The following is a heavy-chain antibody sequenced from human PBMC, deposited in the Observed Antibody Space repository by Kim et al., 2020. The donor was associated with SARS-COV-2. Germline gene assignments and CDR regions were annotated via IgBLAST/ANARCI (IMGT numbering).Heavy chain of an antibody. J-gene: IGHJ6*02. CDR3: TGESIPVVPAAVYYYYGMDI. CDR1: GGTFSSYT. CDR2: IIPILGTA. V-gene: IGHV1-69*08. Sequence: SVKVSCKASGGTFSSYTISWVRQAPGQGPEWMGRIIPILGTANYAQKFQGRVTITADKSTSTAYMELSSLRSEDTAAYYCTGESIPVVPAAVYYYYGMDIWSQSTTVTNSS. D-gene: IGHD2-2*01.